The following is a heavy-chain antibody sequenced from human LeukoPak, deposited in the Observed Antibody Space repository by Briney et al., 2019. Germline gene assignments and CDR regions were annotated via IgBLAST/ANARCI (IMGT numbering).Heavy chain of an antibody. J-gene: IGHJ5*02. D-gene: IGHD1-26*01. CDR2: IIVIFGTA. CDR1: GGTLSSYV. V-gene: IGHV1-69*05. Sequence: ASVKVSCKASGGTLSSYVINWVRQAPGQGLEWMGGIIVIFGTANYAQKFQGRVTVTTDKSTSTAYMELSSLRSEDTAVYYCATRSYYSSLTLDPWGQGTLVTVSS. CDR3: ATRSYYSSLTLDP.